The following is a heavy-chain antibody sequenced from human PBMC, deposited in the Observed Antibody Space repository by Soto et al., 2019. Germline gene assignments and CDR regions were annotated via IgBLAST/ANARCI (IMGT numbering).Heavy chain of an antibody. CDR2: IIPIFGTA. D-gene: IGHD2-15*01. Sequence: SLKVSCKASGVTFSSYAISWVRQAPGQGLEWMGGIIPIFGTANYAQKFQGRVTITADESTSTAYMELSSLRSEDTAVYYCAINAGYCSGGSCYGGDYWGQGTLVTVSS. J-gene: IGHJ4*02. V-gene: IGHV1-69*13. CDR1: GVTFSSYA. CDR3: AINAGYCSGGSCYGGDY.